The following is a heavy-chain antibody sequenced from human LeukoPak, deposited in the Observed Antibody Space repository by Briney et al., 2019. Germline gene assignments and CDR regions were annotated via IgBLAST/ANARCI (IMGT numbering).Heavy chain of an antibody. Sequence: GASVKVSCKASGGTFSSYAISWVRQAPGQGLEWMGRIIPILGIANYAQKFQGRVTITADKSTSTAYMELSSLRSEDTAVYYCAREEYSSGWYAPGGWGQGTLVTVSS. CDR2: IIPILGIA. CDR1: GGTFSSYA. J-gene: IGHJ4*02. D-gene: IGHD6-19*01. V-gene: IGHV1-69*04. CDR3: AREEYSSGWYAPGG.